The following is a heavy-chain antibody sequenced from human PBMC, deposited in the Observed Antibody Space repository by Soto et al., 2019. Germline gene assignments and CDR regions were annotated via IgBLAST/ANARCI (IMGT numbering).Heavy chain of an antibody. J-gene: IGHJ6*02. D-gene: IGHD3-3*02. V-gene: IGHV4-34*01. CDR1: GGSLSGYY. Sequence: ETLSLTGGGDGGSLSGYYWAWIRQAPGKGLEWIGEINHSGGTYYNSSLKSRVTISVDTSKNQLSLTLYSVTAADTAVYYCARDRQYYQFWSGYQNERPYGMDVWGQGTTVT. CDR3: ARDRQYYQFWSGYQNERPYGMDV. CDR2: INHSGGT.